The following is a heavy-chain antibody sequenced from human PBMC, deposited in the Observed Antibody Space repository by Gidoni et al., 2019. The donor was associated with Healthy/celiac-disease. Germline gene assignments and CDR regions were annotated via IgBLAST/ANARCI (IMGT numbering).Heavy chain of an antibody. Sequence: QIQLVQSGAEVKTPGSSVEVACKASDGTFSSYAISWVRPAPGQGLELMGRIIPILGIANYAQKFQGRVTITADKFTSTAYMELSSLRSEDTAVYYCASPSTVVTPCGMANWGQGTLVTVSS. CDR2: IIPILGIA. D-gene: IGHD4-17*01. J-gene: IGHJ4*02. CDR3: ASPSTVVTPCGMAN. CDR1: DGTFSSYA. V-gene: IGHV1-69*04.